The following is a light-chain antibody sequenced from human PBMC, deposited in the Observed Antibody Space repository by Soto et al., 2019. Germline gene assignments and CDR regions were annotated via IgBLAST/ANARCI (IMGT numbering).Light chain of an antibody. CDR1: SSDVGGYNY. CDR2: EVS. CDR3: SSYAGSSNFYV. Sequence: QSALTQPPSASGSPGQSVTISCTGTSSDVGGYNYVSWYQQHPDKAPKLMIYEVSKRPSGVPDRFSGSKSGNTASLTVSGLQAEDEADYYCSSYAGSSNFYVFGTGTKLTVL. V-gene: IGLV2-8*01. J-gene: IGLJ1*01.